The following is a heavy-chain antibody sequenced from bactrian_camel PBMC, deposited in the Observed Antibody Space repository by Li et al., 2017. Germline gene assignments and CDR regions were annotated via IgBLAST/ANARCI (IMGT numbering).Heavy chain of an antibody. CDR1: SGDYMSNC. J-gene: IGHJ4*01. D-gene: IGHD3*01. V-gene: IGHV3S54*01. CDR2: IFTSGRPGTT. CDR3: AAGLLEFGRMGDIPCAIKQ. Sequence: HVQLVESGGGLVDPGGSLRLSCKASSGDYMSNCMAWFRQAPGKEREEVAAIFTSGRPGTTSYSNSVKGRFTISYDNPKKTLYLQMNSLEPEDTGLYSCAAGLLEFGRMGDIPCAIKQRGQGTQVTVS.